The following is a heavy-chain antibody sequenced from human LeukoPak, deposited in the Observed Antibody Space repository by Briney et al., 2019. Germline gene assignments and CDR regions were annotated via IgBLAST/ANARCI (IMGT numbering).Heavy chain of an antibody. D-gene: IGHD4-17*01. CDR3: ARATFQFTTYGDYFPDS. CDR1: GFTFSTYT. Sequence: QSGGSLRLSCAASGFTFSTYTMNWVRQAPGKGLEWVSSISTSGSYIYYADSVKGRFTISRDNAKNSLYLQMNSLRAEDTALYYCARATFQFTTYGDYFPDSWGQGTLVTVSS. J-gene: IGHJ4*02. CDR2: ISTSGSYI. V-gene: IGHV3-21*04.